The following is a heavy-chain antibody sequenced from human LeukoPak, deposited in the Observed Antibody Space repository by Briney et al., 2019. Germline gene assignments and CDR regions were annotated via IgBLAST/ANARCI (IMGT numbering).Heavy chain of an antibody. CDR1: GGSISSGSYY. CDR2: IYTSEST. D-gene: IGHD2-15*01. J-gene: IGHJ4*02. V-gene: IGHV4-61*02. CDR3: AREIYPATFDY. Sequence: SQTLSLTCTVSGGSISSGSYYWSWLRQPAGKGLEWIGRIYTSESTNYNPSLKSRVTISVDTSKNQFSLKLSSVPAADTAVYYCAREIYPATFDYWGQGTLVTVSS.